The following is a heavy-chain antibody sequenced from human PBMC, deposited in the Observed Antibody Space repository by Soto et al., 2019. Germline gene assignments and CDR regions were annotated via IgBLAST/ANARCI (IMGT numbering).Heavy chain of an antibody. J-gene: IGHJ2*01. CDR2: IYTSGST. CDR3: ARVHDYGGNGARGYFDL. CDR1: GGSISSYY. Sequence: QVQLQESGPGLVKPSETLSLTCTVSGGSISSYYWSWIRQPAGKGLEWIGRIYTSGSTNYNPSLKSRVTMSVDTSKNQFSLKLSSVTAADTAVYYCARVHDYGGNGARGYFDLWGRGTLVTVSS. D-gene: IGHD4-17*01. V-gene: IGHV4-4*07.